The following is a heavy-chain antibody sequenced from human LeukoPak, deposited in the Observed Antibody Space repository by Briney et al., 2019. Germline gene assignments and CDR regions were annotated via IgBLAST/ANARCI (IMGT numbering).Heavy chain of an antibody. V-gene: IGHV1-46*01. J-gene: IGHJ4*02. D-gene: IGHD1-26*01. CDR1: GYTFSTYY. CDR3: SRDLGGSYNDY. CDR2: INPTGGTT. Sequence: VASVKVPCKASGYTFSTYYMHWVRQAPGQGLEWVGVINPTGGTTTYAQKFQGRVTMTRDTSSSTVYMELSSLRIEDTAVYYCSRDLGGSYNDYWSQGTRVTVSS.